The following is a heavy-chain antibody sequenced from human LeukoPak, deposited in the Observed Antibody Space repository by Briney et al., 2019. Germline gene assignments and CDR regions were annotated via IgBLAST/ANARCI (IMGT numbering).Heavy chain of an antibody. D-gene: IGHD2-2*01. CDR2: TYDSGSS. CDR1: VGSMRNYY. V-gene: IGHV4-59*01. Sequence: PSETLSLTCAVSVGSMRNYYWSWIRQPPGKGLERIGYTYDSGSSSYNPSLRSRVSISIDTSKNQFSLNLSSVTAADTAVYYCARGWASSWYYFDFWGQGTLVTVSS. CDR3: ARGWASSWYYFDF. J-gene: IGHJ4*02.